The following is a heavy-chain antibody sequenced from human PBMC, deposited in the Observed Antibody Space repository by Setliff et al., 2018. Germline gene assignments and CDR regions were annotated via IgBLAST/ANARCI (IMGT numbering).Heavy chain of an antibody. D-gene: IGHD1-26*01. J-gene: IGHJ4*02. Sequence: GGSLRLSCAASGFTLSHNWMNWVRQGPGKGLVWVSYINNDGSVTKYGDSVKGRFTISRDNAKNTLYLQMNSLRAEDTAVDYCVRDGAGAFDYWGQGALVTVSS. CDR3: VRDGAGAFDY. V-gene: IGHV3-74*01. CDR1: GFTLSHNW. CDR2: INNDGSVT.